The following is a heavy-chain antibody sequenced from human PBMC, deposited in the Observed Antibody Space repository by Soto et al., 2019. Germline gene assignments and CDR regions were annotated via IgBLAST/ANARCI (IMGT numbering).Heavy chain of an antibody. V-gene: IGHV4-34*01. CDR3: XTSAARRRPFDY. CDR2: INPSGST. Sequence: QVQLQQWGAGLLKPSETLSLTCAVYGGSFSGYYWXWIRQPPGKGLEWIGEINPSGSTNYNPSLKSRVTISLDTSKNQFSLKLSSVTAADTAVYYCXTSAARRRPFDYWGQGTLVTVSS. J-gene: IGHJ4*02. D-gene: IGHD6-6*01. CDR1: GGSFSGYY.